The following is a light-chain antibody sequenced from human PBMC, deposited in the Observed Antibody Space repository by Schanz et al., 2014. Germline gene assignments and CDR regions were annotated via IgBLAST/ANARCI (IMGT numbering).Light chain of an antibody. CDR3: QKYNSVPWT. CDR2: GAS. CDR1: QSVSGSY. J-gene: IGKJ1*01. V-gene: IGKV3-15*01. Sequence: EIVLTQSPGTLSLSPGERATLSCGASQSVSGSYLAWYQQKPGQAPRLLIYGASTRATGIPARFSGSGSGTEFTLTISSLQSEDVATYYCQKYNSVPWTFGQGTKVEIK.